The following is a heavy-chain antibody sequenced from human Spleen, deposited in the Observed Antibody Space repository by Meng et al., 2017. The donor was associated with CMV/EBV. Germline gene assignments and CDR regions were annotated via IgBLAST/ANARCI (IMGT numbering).Heavy chain of an antibody. V-gene: IGHV3-74*03. CDR3: GRDLTGERDQ. CDR1: GFTFSRYW. D-gene: IGHD7-27*01. Sequence: EGQLVKSGGGLVQPGGSLRLFCADSGFTFSRYWMHWVRQVPGKGLVWVSRLNEDGSFTSYADSVKGRFTISRDNAKNTLYLQMNSLRVDDSGVYYCGRDLTGERDQWGQGTLVTVSS. J-gene: IGHJ4*02. CDR2: LNEDGSFT.